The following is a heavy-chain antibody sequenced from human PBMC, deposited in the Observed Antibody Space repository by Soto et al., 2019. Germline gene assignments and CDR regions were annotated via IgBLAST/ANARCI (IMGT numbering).Heavy chain of an antibody. Sequence: PGESLKISCKGSGYSFTSYWIGWVRQMPGKGLEWMGIIYPGDSDTRYSPSFQGQVTISADKSISTAYLQWSSLKASDTAMYYCARLVVGAITGTDFEYWGQGTLVTVSS. J-gene: IGHJ4*02. CDR3: ARLVVGAITGTDFEY. CDR1: GYSFTSYW. V-gene: IGHV5-51*01. D-gene: IGHD1-20*01. CDR2: IYPGDSDT.